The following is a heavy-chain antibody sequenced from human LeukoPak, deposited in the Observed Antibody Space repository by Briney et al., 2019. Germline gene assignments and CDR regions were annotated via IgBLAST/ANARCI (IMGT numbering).Heavy chain of an antibody. CDR3: ARDREGLAYFDY. V-gene: IGHV1-2*02. CDR2: IDPNSGGT. Sequence: ASVKVCCKASGYTFTGKFIHWVRQAPGQGLEWMGWIDPNSGGTDYAQKFRGRVTMTRDTSTSTAYMDLSSLISDGTAVYYCARDREGLAYFDYWGQGTLVTVSS. D-gene: IGHD3/OR15-3a*01. CDR1: GYTFTGKF. J-gene: IGHJ4*02.